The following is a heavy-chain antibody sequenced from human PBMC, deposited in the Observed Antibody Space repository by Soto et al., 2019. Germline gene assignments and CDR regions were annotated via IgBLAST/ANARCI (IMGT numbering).Heavy chain of an antibody. Sequence: EVPLVESGGGLVQPGGSLRLSCAASGFTFSDYSMNWVRQAPGKGLEWVSYISSGSSTIYYADSVKGRFTISRDNAKKSLYLQMNSLRAEDTAVYYCARDGYYGRFQHWGQGTLVTVSS. CDR3: ARDGYYGRFQH. D-gene: IGHD3-10*01. CDR1: GFTFSDYS. J-gene: IGHJ1*01. CDR2: ISSGSSTI. V-gene: IGHV3-48*01.